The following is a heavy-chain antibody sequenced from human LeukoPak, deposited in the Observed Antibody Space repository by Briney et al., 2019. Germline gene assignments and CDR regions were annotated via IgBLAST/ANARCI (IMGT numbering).Heavy chain of an antibody. Sequence: GGSLRLSCTASGFTFSSAAMSWVRQVPGKGLEWVSAISGDGVTHSTDSVKGRFTTSRDNSKNTLYLQMSDVRADDTAVYYCAKLPWFGELPGLDSWGQGTLVTVSS. CDR3: AKLPWFGELPGLDS. J-gene: IGHJ4*02. D-gene: IGHD3-10*01. V-gene: IGHV3-23*01. CDR2: ISGDGVT. CDR1: GFTFSSAA.